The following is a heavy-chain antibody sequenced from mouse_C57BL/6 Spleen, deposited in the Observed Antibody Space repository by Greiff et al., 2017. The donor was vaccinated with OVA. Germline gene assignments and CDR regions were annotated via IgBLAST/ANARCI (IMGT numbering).Heavy chain of an antibody. Sequence: QVQLQQSGAELARPGASVKLSCKASGYTFTSYGISWVKQRTGQGLEWIGEIYPRSGNTYYNEKFKGKATLTADKSSSTAYMELRSLTSDDSAVYFCARWDYEGYYAMDYWGQGTSVTVSA. D-gene: IGHD2-4*01. V-gene: IGHV1-81*01. CDR2: IYPRSGNT. CDR1: GYTFTSYG. CDR3: ARWDYEGYYAMDY. J-gene: IGHJ4*01.